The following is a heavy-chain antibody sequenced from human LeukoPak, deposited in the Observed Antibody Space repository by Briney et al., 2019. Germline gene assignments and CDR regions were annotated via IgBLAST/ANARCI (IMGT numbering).Heavy chain of an antibody. D-gene: IGHD3-3*01. CDR2: IIPIFGTA. V-gene: IGHV1-69*13. Sequence: ASVKVSCKASGGTFSSYAISWVRQAPGQGLEWMGGIIPIFGTANYAQKFQGRVTITADESTSTAYMELSSLRSEDTAVYYCARDQEFTIFGVVNYYGMDVWGQGTTVTVSS. CDR1: GGTFSSYA. CDR3: ARDQEFTIFGVVNYYGMDV. J-gene: IGHJ6*02.